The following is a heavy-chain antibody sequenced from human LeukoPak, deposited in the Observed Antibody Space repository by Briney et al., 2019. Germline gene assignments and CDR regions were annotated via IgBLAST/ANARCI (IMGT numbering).Heavy chain of an antibody. D-gene: IGHD3-10*01. CDR3: ARLGYYGSGSYYDFDY. V-gene: IGHV5-51*01. J-gene: IGHJ4*02. Sequence: GESLKISCKGSGYSFTSYWIGWVRQMPGKGLEWMGIIYPGDSDTRYSPSFQGQVTISADKSISTAYLQWSSLKASDTAMYYCARLGYYGSGSYYDFDYWGQGTLVTVSS. CDR2: IYPGDSDT. CDR1: GYSFTSYW.